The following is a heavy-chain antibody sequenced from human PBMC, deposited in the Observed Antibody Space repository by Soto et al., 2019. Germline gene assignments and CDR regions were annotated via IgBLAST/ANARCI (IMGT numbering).Heavy chain of an antibody. J-gene: IGHJ3*02. V-gene: IGHV3-33*01. CDR1: GFTLSSYG. Sequence: QVQLVESGGGVVQPGTSLRLSCAASGFTLSSYGMHWVRQAPGKGLEWVAVLWSDGRTRYYADSVEGRFTISRDISKNPLSLLMNSLRADDTAMYHCAREVAVGGVPPGGAFQIWGQGTMVTVS. CDR3: AREVAVGGVPPGGAFQI. CDR2: LWSDGRTR. D-gene: IGHD6-19*01.